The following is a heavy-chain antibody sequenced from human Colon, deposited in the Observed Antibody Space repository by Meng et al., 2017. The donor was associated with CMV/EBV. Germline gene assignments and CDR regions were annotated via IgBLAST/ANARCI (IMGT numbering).Heavy chain of an antibody. CDR1: GFAFSDYY. J-gene: IGHJ6*02. D-gene: IGHD2-2*02. CDR3: ARDCSVTSCYNPINSYYYFYGMDV. Sequence: GESLKISCAASGFAFSDYYMTWIRQAPGKGLERISYISGSGSAIYYADSVKGRFTISRDNAKSSLYLQMNSLRAEDTAVYYCARDCSVTSCYNPINSYYYFYGMDVWGQGAAVTVSS. CDR2: ISGSGSAI. V-gene: IGHV3-11*01.